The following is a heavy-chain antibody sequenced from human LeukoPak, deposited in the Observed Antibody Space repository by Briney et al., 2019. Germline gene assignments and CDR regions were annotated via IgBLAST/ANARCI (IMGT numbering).Heavy chain of an antibody. V-gene: IGHV3-9*01. Sequence: PGRSLRLSCAASGFTFDDYAMHWVRQAPGKGLEWVSGISWNSGSIGYADSVKGRFTISRDNSKNTLYLQMNSLRAEDTAVYYCAREGSGWFGELLRAFDIWGQGTMVTVSS. J-gene: IGHJ3*02. CDR1: GFTFDDYA. CDR3: AREGSGWFGELLRAFDI. CDR2: ISWNSGSI. D-gene: IGHD3-10*01.